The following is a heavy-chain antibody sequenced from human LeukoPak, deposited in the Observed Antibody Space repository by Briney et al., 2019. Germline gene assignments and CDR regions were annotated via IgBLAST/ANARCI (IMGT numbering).Heavy chain of an antibody. Sequence: SVRVSCKASGGTLSSYAISWVRQAPGQGLEWMGGIIPIFGTANYAQKFQGRVTITADESTSTAYMELSSLRSEDTAVYYCARDRPDYYGSGSYDWFDPWGQGTLVTVSS. J-gene: IGHJ5*02. CDR3: ARDRPDYYGSGSYDWFDP. CDR1: GGTLSSYA. D-gene: IGHD3-10*01. V-gene: IGHV1-69*01. CDR2: IIPIFGTA.